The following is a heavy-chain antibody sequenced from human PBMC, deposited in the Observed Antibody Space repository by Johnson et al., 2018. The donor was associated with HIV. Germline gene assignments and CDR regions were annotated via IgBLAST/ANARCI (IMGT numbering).Heavy chain of an antibody. V-gene: IGHV3-7*01. CDR3: TRDLRTRAFDI. Sequence: VQLVESGGDLVQPGGSLRLSCAASGFTFSNYWMSWVRQAPGKGLEGVANIKQDGSEKYYGDSVKGRFTISRDNSKNTLFLQIDSLIVGDTPVYFCTRDLRTRAFDIWGQGTMVTVSS. CDR2: IKQDGSEK. CDR1: GFTFSNYW. D-gene: IGHD1-1*01. J-gene: IGHJ3*02.